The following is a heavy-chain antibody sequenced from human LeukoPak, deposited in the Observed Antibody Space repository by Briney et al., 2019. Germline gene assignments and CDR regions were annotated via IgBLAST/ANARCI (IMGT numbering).Heavy chain of an antibody. V-gene: IGHV1-69*04. Sequence: SVKVSCKASGGTFNSYAISWVRQAPGQGLEWMGRIIPILGIANYAQKFQGRVTITADKSTSTAYMELSSLRSEDTAVYYCARDFSTVAYYYYGMGVWGQGTTVTVSS. CDR2: IIPILGIA. CDR1: GGTFNSYA. CDR3: ARDFSTVAYYYYGMGV. J-gene: IGHJ6*02. D-gene: IGHD4-11*01.